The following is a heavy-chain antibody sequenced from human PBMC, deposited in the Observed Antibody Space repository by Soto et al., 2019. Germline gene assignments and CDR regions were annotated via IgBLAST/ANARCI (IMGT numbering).Heavy chain of an antibody. CDR1: QFTFSYYA. CDR2: ISGAGGST. D-gene: IGHD6-6*01. Sequence: EVQLLESGGGLVQPGGSLRLSCAASQFTFSYYAMGWVRQAPGKGLEWVSLISGAGGSTNYADSVKGRFAISRDNSENTLYLLMNSLSAEDTAVYYSAKGRPPFDLWGRGTLVIVSS. V-gene: IGHV3-23*01. CDR3: AKGRPPFDL. J-gene: IGHJ2*01.